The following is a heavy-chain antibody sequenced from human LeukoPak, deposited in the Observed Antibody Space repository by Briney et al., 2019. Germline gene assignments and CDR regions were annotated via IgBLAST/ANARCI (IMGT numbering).Heavy chain of an antibody. Sequence: GGSLRLSFAASRFTVSSNYMSWVRQAPGKGLEWVSVIYPDGSTYYADSVKGRFTISRDNSKNTLYLQMNSLRAEDTAVYYCATCTWLHYFDHWGQGTLVTVSS. V-gene: IGHV3-53*01. J-gene: IGHJ4*02. CDR1: RFTVSSNY. CDR2: IYPDGST. CDR3: ATCTWLHYFDH. D-gene: IGHD2-8*01.